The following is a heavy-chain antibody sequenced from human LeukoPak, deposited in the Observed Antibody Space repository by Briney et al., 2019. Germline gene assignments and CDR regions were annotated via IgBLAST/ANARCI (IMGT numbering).Heavy chain of an antibody. Sequence: SETLSLTCTVSGGSISSYYWSWIRQPAGKGLEWIGRIYISGSGSTNYNPSLKSRVTMSVDTSKNQFSLKLSSVTAADTAVYYCARASGGYDNDYWGQGTLVTVSS. D-gene: IGHD5-12*01. CDR1: GGSISSYY. V-gene: IGHV4-4*07. J-gene: IGHJ4*02. CDR3: ARASGGYDNDY. CDR2: IYISGSGST.